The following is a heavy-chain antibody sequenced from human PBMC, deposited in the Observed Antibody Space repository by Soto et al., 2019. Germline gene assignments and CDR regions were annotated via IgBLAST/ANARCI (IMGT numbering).Heavy chain of an antibody. CDR2: ISGYNGNT. D-gene: IGHD1-7*01. V-gene: IGHV1-18*04. J-gene: IGHJ4*02. CDR3: ARVGAELELRRYSDY. Sequence: QVQLVQSGAEVKKPGASVKVSCKASGYILTSYGISWVRQAPGQGLEWMGRISGYNGNTNYVQKFQGRVTMTTDTSTSTAYMEVRSLKSDDTAVYYCARVGAELELRRYSDYWGQGTLVSVSS. CDR1: GYILTSYG.